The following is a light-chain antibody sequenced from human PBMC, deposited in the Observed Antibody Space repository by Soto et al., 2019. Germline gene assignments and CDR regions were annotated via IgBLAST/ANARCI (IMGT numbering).Light chain of an antibody. CDR3: QQYGSSPLT. V-gene: IGKV3-20*01. CDR2: GAS. Sequence: EIVLTQSPGALSLSPGERATLSCRASQSVSSTCLAWYQQKPGQAPRLLIYGASTRATGIPDRFSGSGSGADFTLTISRLEPEDFEVYYCQQYGSSPLTFGGGTKVDIK. J-gene: IGKJ4*01. CDR1: QSVSSTC.